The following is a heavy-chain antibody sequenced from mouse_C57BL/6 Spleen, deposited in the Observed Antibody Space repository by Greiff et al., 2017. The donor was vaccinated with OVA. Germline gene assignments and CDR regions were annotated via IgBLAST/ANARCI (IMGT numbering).Heavy chain of an antibody. CDR1: GYTFTSYW. V-gene: IGHV1-64*01. CDR3: ARVGGNSYWYFDV. J-gene: IGHJ1*03. Sequence: QVQLQQPGAELVKPGASVKLSCKASGYTFTSYWMHWVKQRPGQGLEWIGMIHPTSGSTNYNEKFKSKATLTVDKSSSTAYMQLSSLTSEDSAVYYCARVGGNSYWYFDVWGTGTTVTVSS. CDR2: IHPTSGST. D-gene: IGHD2-1*01.